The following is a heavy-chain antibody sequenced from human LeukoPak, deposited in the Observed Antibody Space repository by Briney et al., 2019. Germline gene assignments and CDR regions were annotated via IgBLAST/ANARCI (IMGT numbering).Heavy chain of an antibody. CDR1: GFTFSDYW. D-gene: IGHD1-26*01. CDR3: ARAREKWVAFDI. CDR2: INRDGSEK. V-gene: IGHV3-7*04. Sequence: GGSLRLSCVASGFTFSDYWMNWVRQAPGKGLEWVSNINRDGSEKYYVDSVKGRFTISRDNAKNSLYLQMNSLRAEDTAVYYCARAREKWVAFDIWGQGTMVTVSS. J-gene: IGHJ3*02.